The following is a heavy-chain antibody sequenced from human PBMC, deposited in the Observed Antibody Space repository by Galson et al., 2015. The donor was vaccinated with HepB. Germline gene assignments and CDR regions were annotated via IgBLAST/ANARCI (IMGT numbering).Heavy chain of an antibody. J-gene: IGHJ4*02. CDR2: IIPIFNTV. Sequence: SCAASGFSFSSYAMSWVRQAPGQGLEWMGEIIPIFNTVNYAQKFQGRVTITADESTSTAYMELSSLRSEDTAVYYCNCYYDSSAYLHFDYWGQGTLVTVSS. D-gene: IGHD3-22*01. CDR3: NCYYDSSAYLHFDY. CDR1: GFSFSSYA. V-gene: IGHV1-69*01.